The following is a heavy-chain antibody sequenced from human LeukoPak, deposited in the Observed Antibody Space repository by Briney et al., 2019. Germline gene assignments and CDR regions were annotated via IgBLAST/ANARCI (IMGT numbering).Heavy chain of an antibody. V-gene: IGHV3-21*04. Sequence: SGGSLRLSCAASGFTFSSYSMNWVRQAPGKRLEWVSSISSSSSYIYYADSVKGRFTISRDNAKNSVYLQMNSLRAEDTAVYYCARDKWLTTTHYFDYWGQGTLVTVSS. CDR3: ARDKWLTTTHYFDY. CDR2: ISSSSSYI. D-gene: IGHD4-11*01. J-gene: IGHJ4*02. CDR1: GFTFSSYS.